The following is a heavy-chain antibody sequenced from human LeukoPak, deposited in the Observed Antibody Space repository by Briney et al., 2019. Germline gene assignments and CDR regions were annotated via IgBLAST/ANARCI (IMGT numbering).Heavy chain of an antibody. V-gene: IGHV1-2*02. CDR3: ARTLLWFGELIDY. CDR1: GYTFTGYY. J-gene: IGHJ4*02. D-gene: IGHD3-10*01. CDR2: INPNSGGT. Sequence: ASVKVSCKASGYTFTGYYMHWVRQAPGQGLEWMGWINPNSGGTNYAQTFQGRVTMTRDTSISTAYLELSRLRSDDTAVYYCARTLLWFGELIDYWGQGTLVTVSS.